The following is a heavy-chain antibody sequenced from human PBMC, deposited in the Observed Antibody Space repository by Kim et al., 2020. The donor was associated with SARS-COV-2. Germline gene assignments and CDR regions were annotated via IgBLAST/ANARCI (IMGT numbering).Heavy chain of an antibody. Sequence: SETLSLTCTVSSDSISSYYWSWIRQLPGKGLEWIGYIFHSGSTNYNPSLKSRVTISWDTSRNQFSLDLTSVSDADTAVYYCARSKGRASWHQFDYWGQGILVTVSS. V-gene: IGHV4-59*01. CDR1: SDSISSYY. CDR2: IFHSGST. CDR3: ARSKGRASWHQFDY. J-gene: IGHJ4*02.